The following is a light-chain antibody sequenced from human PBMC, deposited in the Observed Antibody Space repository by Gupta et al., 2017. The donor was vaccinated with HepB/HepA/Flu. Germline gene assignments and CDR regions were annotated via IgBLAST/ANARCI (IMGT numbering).Light chain of an antibody. CDR3: QHHNSWPGN. CDR2: GAS. Sequence: EILMTQSPDTLSVSPGERATLSCRASQSVSSNLAWYQQKPGQAPRLLIYGASTRATGFPARFSGSGSGTEFTLTISSLQSEDFAVYFCQHHNSWPGNFGQGTKLEIK. V-gene: IGKV3-15*01. J-gene: IGKJ2*02. CDR1: QSVSSN.